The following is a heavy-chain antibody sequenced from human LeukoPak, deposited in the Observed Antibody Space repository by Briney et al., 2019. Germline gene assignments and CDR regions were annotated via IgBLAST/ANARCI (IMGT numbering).Heavy chain of an antibody. Sequence: AGGSLRLSCAASGFTFSSYGTHWVRQAPGKGLEWVAFIRYDGSNKYYADSVKGRFTISRDNSKNTLYLQMNSLRAEDTAVYYCAKDRAPYYFDYWGQGTLVTVSS. J-gene: IGHJ4*02. V-gene: IGHV3-30*02. CDR1: GFTFSSYG. CDR2: IRYDGSNK. CDR3: AKDRAPYYFDY.